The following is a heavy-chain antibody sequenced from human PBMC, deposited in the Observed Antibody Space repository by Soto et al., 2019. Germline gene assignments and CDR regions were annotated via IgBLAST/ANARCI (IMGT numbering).Heavy chain of an antibody. CDR2: MNPNSGNT. V-gene: IGHV1-8*02. CDR3: ASRYASGNYFADY. Sequence: QVQLVQSGAEVKKPGASVKVSCKASGYTFTSYGISWVRQATGQGLEWMGWMNPNSGNTDYAQKFKGRITMTRDTSIRTAFMELSSLTSEDTAVYYCASRYASGNYFADYWGQGTLVTVSS. CDR1: GYTFTSYG. J-gene: IGHJ4*02. D-gene: IGHD3-10*01.